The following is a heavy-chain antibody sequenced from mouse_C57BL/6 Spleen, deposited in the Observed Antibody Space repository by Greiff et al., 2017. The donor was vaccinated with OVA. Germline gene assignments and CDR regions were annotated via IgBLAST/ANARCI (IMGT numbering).Heavy chain of an antibody. CDR1: GFTFSDYG. Sequence: EVKLVESGGDLVKPGGSLKLSCAASGFTFSDYGMHWVRQAPEKGLEWVAYISSGSSTIYYADTVKGRFTISRDNAKNTLFLQMTSLRSEDTAMYYCARPGLLYAMDYWGQGTSVTVSS. D-gene: IGHD1-1*01. V-gene: IGHV5-17*01. CDR3: ARPGLLYAMDY. CDR2: ISSGSSTI. J-gene: IGHJ4*01.